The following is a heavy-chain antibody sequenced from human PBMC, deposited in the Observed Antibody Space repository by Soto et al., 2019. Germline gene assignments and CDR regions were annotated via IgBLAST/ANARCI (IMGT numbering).Heavy chain of an antibody. CDR1: GGTFSSYT. V-gene: IGHV1-69*08. CDR3: ARDGEQQLVPYYYDYMDV. J-gene: IGHJ6*03. Sequence: QVQLVQSGAEVKKPGSSVKVSCKASGGTFSSYTISWVRQAPGQGLEWMGRIIPILGIANYAQKFQGRVTITADKSTSTAYMELSSLRSEDTAVYYCARDGEQQLVPYYYDYMDVWGKGTTVTVSS. D-gene: IGHD6-13*01. CDR2: IIPILGIA.